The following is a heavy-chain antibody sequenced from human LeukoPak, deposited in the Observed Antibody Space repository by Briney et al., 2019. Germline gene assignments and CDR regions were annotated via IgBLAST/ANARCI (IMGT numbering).Heavy chain of an antibody. J-gene: IGHJ6*02. D-gene: IGHD3-22*01. CDR3: ARPFYYDSNGGEGMDV. CDR1: GFTFTRFN. Sequence: GGSLRLSCAASGFTFTRFNMNWVRQAPGKGLELVSSITTSGTYIYYADSVKGRFTISRDNAKNSLYLQVNSQRAEDTAVYYCARPFYYDSNGGEGMDVWGQGTTVTVSS. CDR2: ITTSGTYI. V-gene: IGHV3-21*06.